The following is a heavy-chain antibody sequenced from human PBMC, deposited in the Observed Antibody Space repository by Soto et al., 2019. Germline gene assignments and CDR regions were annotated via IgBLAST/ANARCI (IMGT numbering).Heavy chain of an antibody. CDR2: MYHSGST. V-gene: IGHV4-30-2*01. D-gene: IGHD2-8*02. CDR1: GGSISSGGYS. Sequence: SETLSLTCAVSGGSISSGGYSWSWIRQPPGKGLEWIGYMYHSGSTYYNPSLKSRVTISIDRSKNQFSLKLISVTAADTAVYYCARGPPILYSGTGGYYYFDNWGLGTLVTVSS. CDR3: ARGPPILYSGTGGYYYFDN. J-gene: IGHJ4*02.